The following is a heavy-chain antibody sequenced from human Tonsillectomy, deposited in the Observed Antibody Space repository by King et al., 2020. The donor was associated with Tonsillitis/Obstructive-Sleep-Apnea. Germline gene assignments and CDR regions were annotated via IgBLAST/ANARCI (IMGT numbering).Heavy chain of an antibody. CDR3: AKVRNSIGYSSGWYDHFDY. J-gene: IGHJ4*02. V-gene: IGHV3-23*04. CDR2: FSGSGDTT. CDR1: GFTFSNYA. D-gene: IGHD6-19*01. Sequence: DVQLVESGGGLVQPGGSLRLSCAASGFTFSNYAISWVRQAPGKGLEWVSGFSGSGDTTHYADSVKGRFSISRDNSKNTVYLQMDSLRAEDTALYYCAKVRNSIGYSSGWYDHFDYWGQGTLVTVSS.